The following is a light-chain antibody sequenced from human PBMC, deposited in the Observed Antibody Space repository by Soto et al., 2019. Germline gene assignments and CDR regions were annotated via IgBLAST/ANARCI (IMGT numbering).Light chain of an antibody. CDR2: DAS. V-gene: IGKV3-11*01. CDR3: QQRKSWPPIT. Sequence: ETVLTQSPVTLSLSPGERATLSCRASQNVDIYLAWYQQKPGQAPRLLIYDASNRAAGIPARFSGSGSGTDFTLTIDSLEPEDFAVYYCQQRKSWPPITFGQGTRLEIK. CDR1: QNVDIY. J-gene: IGKJ5*01.